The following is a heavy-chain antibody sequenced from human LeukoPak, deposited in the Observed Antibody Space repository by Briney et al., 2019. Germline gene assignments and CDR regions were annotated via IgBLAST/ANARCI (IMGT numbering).Heavy chain of an antibody. CDR2: ISGSGGTA. CDR3: AKGPVAVAGYYFDH. Sequence: GGSLRLSCATSGFTFSSYAMTWVRQAPGKGLEWVSSISGSGGTAYYADSVKGRFTISRDNPDNTLDLQMNSLTAEDTAVYYCAKGPVAVAGYYFDHWGQGTLVTVSS. CDR1: GFTFSSYA. V-gene: IGHV3-23*01. D-gene: IGHD6-19*01. J-gene: IGHJ4*02.